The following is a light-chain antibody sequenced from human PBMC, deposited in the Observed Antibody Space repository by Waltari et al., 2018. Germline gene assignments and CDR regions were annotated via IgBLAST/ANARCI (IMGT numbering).Light chain of an antibody. V-gene: IGLV2-14*03. CDR3: CSFTSSSTWV. CDR1: ATDVGGYNY. Sequence: QSALTQPASVSGSPGQSITISCTGTATDVGGYNYVSWYQQHPGKAPKLIIFDVSSRPSGISNRFSGSKFGNTASLTISGVRPEDEADYYCCSFTSSSTWVFGGGTKLTVL. J-gene: IGLJ3*02. CDR2: DVS.